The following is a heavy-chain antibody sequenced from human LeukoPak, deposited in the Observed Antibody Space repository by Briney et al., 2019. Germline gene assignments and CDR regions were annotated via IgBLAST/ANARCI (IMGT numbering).Heavy chain of an antibody. V-gene: IGHV1-69*13. CDR2: IIPIFGTA. Sequence: ASVKVSCKASGGTFISYAISWVRQAPGQGLEWMGGIIPIFGTANYAQKFQGRVTITADESTSTAYMELSSLRSEDTAVYYCARRLYDFWSGYYLPHFDYWGQGTLVTVSS. J-gene: IGHJ4*02. CDR1: GGTFISYA. D-gene: IGHD3-3*01. CDR3: ARRLYDFWSGYYLPHFDY.